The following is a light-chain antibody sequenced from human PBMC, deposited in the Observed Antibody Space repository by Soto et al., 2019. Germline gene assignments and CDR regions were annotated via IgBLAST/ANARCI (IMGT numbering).Light chain of an antibody. V-gene: IGKV3-15*01. CDR3: QQYNNWPRT. J-gene: IGKJ1*01. Sequence: EIVMTQSPATLCVSPGEWGPLSCRASQSVRSNLAWYQQRPGQAPRLLIYAASTRATGIPARFSGSGSGTEFTLTIDSLQSEDFAVYYCQQYNNWPRTFGQGTKGDIK. CDR1: QSVRSN. CDR2: AAS.